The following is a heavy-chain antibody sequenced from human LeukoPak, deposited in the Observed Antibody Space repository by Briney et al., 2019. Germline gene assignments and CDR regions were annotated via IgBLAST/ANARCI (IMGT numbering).Heavy chain of an antibody. V-gene: IGHV3-49*03. CDR3: TSDSSSWYYFDY. CDR1: GFTFGGYA. J-gene: IGHJ4*02. Sequence: PGGSLRLSCTASGFTFGGYAMSWFRQAPGKGLEWVGFIRSKAYGGTTEYAASVKGRSTISRDDSKSIAYLQMNSLKTEDTAVYYCTSDSSSWYYFDYWGQGTLVTVSS. D-gene: IGHD6-13*01. CDR2: IRSKAYGGTT.